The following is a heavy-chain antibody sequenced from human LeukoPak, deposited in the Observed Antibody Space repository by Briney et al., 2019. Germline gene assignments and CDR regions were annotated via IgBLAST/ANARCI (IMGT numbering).Heavy chain of an antibody. J-gene: IGHJ5*02. CDR3: GRGYSGSYFDP. Sequence: SETLSLTCTVSGGSISSYYWSWIRQPPGKGLEWIGYIYYSGSTNYNPSLKSRVTISVDTSKNLFSLKLSSVTAADTAVYYCGRGYSGSYFDPWGQGTLVTVSS. CDR1: GGSISSYY. V-gene: IGHV4-59*01. D-gene: IGHD1-26*01. CDR2: IYYSGST.